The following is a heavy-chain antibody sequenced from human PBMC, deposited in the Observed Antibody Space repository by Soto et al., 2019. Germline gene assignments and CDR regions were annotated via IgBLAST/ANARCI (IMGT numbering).Heavy chain of an antibody. J-gene: IGHJ4*02. CDR2: ISWNGANV. V-gene: IGHV3-9*01. Sequence: EVHLVESGGGLVQPGRSLRLSCAASGFTFDDYAVNWVRQAPGKGLEWVSGISWNGANVAYADSVKGRIIIPSENAKNSLFLQMNSLRADDTALYYCAKGRGYTYDGGSALDYWGQGTLVTVSS. CDR1: GFTFDDYA. D-gene: IGHD5-18*01. CDR3: AKGRGYTYDGGSALDY.